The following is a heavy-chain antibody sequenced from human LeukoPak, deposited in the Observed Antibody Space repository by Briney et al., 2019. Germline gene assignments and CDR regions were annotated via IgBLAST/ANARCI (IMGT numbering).Heavy chain of an antibody. V-gene: IGHV3-30-3*01. CDR2: ISYDGSNK. D-gene: IGHD2-2*02. J-gene: IGHJ6*03. CDR1: GFTFSSYA. CDR3: ARDIVVVPAAIHYMDV. Sequence: GGSLRLSCAASGFTFSSYAMHWVRQAPGKGLGWVAVISYDGSNKYYADSVKGRFTISRDNSKNTLYLQMNSLRAEDTAVYYCARDIVVVPAAIHYMDVWGKGTTVTVSS.